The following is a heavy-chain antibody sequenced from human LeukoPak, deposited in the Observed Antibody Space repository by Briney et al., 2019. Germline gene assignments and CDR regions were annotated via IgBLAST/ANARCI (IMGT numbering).Heavy chain of an antibody. V-gene: IGHV3-30*04. Sequence: GGSLRLSCAASGFTFSSYAMHWVRQAPGKGLEWVAVISYDGSNKYYADSVKGRFTISRDNSKNTLYLQMNSLRAEDTAVYYCARHGGQYYYGSGTPRRNWFDPWGQGTLVTVSS. CDR3: ARHGGQYYYGSGTPRRNWFDP. J-gene: IGHJ5*02. D-gene: IGHD3-10*01. CDR2: ISYDGSNK. CDR1: GFTFSSYA.